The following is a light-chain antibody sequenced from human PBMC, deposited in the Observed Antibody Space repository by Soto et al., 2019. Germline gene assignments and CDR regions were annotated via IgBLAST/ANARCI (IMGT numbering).Light chain of an antibody. J-gene: IGKJ1*01. CDR1: QTISSW. Sequence: MTQSPSTLSASVGDRFTITCRASQTISSWLAWYQQKPGKAPKLLIYKASTLKSGVPSRFSGSGSGTEFTLTISSLQPDDFATYYCQHYNSYSEAFGQGTKVDIK. CDR3: QHYNSYSEA. V-gene: IGKV1-5*03. CDR2: KAS.